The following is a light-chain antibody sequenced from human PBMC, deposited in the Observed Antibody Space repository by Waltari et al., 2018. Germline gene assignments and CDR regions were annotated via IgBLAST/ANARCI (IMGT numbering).Light chain of an antibody. CDR2: KVS. Sequence: DVVMTQSPLSLAVTLGQPASISCWSSQSLVPSAGNIFLNWFHQRPGQSPRRLIYKVSNRGSGVPDRFSGSGSGTDFTLKISRVEAEDVEIYYCLQSSQWPYAFGQGTKLEIK. CDR1: QSLVPSAGNIF. J-gene: IGKJ2*01. CDR3: LQSSQWPYA. V-gene: IGKV2-30*02.